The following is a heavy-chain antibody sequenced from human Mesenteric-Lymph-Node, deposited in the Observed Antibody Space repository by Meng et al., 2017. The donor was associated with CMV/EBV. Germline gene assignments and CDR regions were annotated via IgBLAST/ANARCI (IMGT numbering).Heavy chain of an antibody. Sequence: SVKVSCKASGTTFSSHGISWVRQAPGQGLEWMGGIIPIIGVTNYAQKFQGRVTITTDESTSTAYMELSSLRSEDTAVYYCARDLGITIFGVALVYYGMDVWGQGTTVTVSS. J-gene: IGHJ6*02. V-gene: IGHV1-69*05. CDR3: ARDLGITIFGVALVYYGMDV. D-gene: IGHD3-3*01. CDR1: GTTFSSHG. CDR2: IIPIIGVT.